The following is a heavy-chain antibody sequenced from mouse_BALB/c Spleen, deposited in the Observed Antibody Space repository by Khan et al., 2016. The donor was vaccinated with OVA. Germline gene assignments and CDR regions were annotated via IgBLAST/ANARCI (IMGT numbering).Heavy chain of an antibody. CDR3: ARVGYNGTMDC. V-gene: IGHV9-3-1*01. Sequence: QVQLKESGPELKKPGETVQISCKASGFTFTNYGMNWVKQAPGKGLKWMGWINTYTGEPTFADDFKGRFAFSLDTSASTAYLQINSLKNEDTATYFCARVGYNGTMDCWGQGTSVTVSS. CDR2: INTYTGEP. J-gene: IGHJ4*01. D-gene: IGHD1-1*02. CDR1: GFTFTNYG.